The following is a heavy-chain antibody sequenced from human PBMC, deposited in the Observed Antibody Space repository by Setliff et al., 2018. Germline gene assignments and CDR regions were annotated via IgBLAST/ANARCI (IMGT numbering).Heavy chain of an antibody. V-gene: IGHV3-7*01. CDR2: IRQDGGRT. Sequence: LRLSCVASGFTFSSYWMTWVRQAPGKGLEWVANIRQDGGRTYYEDSVKGRFTISRDNAKNSLYLQMNSLRAEDTALYYCATDRNYYDSDTFYDAFDIWGQGTMVTVSS. CDR3: ATDRNYYDSDTFYDAFDI. D-gene: IGHD3-22*01. J-gene: IGHJ3*02. CDR1: GFTFSSYW.